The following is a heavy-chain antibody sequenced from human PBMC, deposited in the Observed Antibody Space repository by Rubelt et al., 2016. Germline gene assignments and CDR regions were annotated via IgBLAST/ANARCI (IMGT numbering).Heavy chain of an antibody. CDR3: ARGVSLTNYYYYGMDV. Sequence: QLQLQESGPGLVKPSETLSLTCTVSGGSISSSSYYWGWIRQPPGKGLEWIGSIYYSGSTYYNPSLKIRVTISVDTSKNQFSLKLSSVTAADTAVYYCARGVSLTNYYYYGMDVWGQGTTVTVSS. CDR1: GGSISSSSYY. CDR2: IYYSGST. V-gene: IGHV4-39*07. J-gene: IGHJ6*02. D-gene: IGHD2-2*01.